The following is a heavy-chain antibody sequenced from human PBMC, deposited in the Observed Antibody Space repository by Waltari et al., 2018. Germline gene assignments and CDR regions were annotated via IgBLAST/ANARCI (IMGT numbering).Heavy chain of an antibody. V-gene: IGHV4-39*01. Sequence: QLQLQESGPGLVKPSETLSLTCTVSVGSITHGGYYWGWIRQSPGKGLEWIGSIYYSGSTNYNPTLKSRVTISGDTSKNQFSLKLSSVTAADTAVYYCARHWKRSGYRFDPWGQGTLVTVSS. CDR1: VGSITHGGYY. CDR2: IYYSGST. D-gene: IGHD5-12*01. J-gene: IGHJ5*02. CDR3: ARHWKRSGYRFDP.